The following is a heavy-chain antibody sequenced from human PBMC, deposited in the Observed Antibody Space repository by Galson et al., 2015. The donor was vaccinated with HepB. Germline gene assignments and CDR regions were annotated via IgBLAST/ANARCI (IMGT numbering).Heavy chain of an antibody. CDR3: ARLGATQNYYYGMDV. CDR1: GFSLSTSGMC. Sequence: PALVKPSQTLTLPCTFSGFSLSTSGMCVSWIRQPPGKALEWLALIDWDDDKYYSTSLKTRLTISKDTSKNQVVLTMTNMDPVDTATYYCARLGATQNYYYGMDVWGQGTTVTVSS. CDR2: IDWDDDK. D-gene: IGHD1-26*01. J-gene: IGHJ6*02. V-gene: IGHV2-70*01.